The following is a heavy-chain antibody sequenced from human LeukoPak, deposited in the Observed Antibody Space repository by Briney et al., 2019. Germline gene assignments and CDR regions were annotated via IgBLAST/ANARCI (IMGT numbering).Heavy chain of an antibody. CDR1: GGSISSGDYY. V-gene: IGHV4-30-4*08. CDR3: ARDPLKLYNWFDP. J-gene: IGHJ5*02. D-gene: IGHD3-9*01. Sequence: SETLSLTCTVSGGSISSGDYYWSWIRQPPGKGLEWIGYIYYSGSTYYNPSLKSRVTISVDTSKNQFSLKLSSVTAADTAVYYCARDPLKLYNWFDPWGQGTLVTVSS. CDR2: IYYSGST.